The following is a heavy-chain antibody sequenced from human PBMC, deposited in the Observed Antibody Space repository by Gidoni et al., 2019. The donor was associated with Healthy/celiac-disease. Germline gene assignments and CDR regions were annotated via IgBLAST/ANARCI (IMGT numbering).Heavy chain of an antibody. Sequence: EVQLVESGGGLVKPGGSLRLSCAASGFTFRSYSMNWVRQAPGQGLEWVSSISSSSSYIYYADSVKGRFTISRDNAKNSLYLQMNSLRAEDTAVYYCARGGPGGDYGDYWGQGTLVTVSS. CDR1: GFTFRSYS. CDR2: ISSSSSYI. CDR3: ARGGPGGDYGDY. D-gene: IGHD2-15*01. J-gene: IGHJ4*02. V-gene: IGHV3-21*01.